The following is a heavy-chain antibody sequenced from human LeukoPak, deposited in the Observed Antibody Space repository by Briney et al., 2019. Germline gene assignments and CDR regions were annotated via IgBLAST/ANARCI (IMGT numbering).Heavy chain of an antibody. D-gene: IGHD3-3*01. CDR2: ISGCGTPT. CDR1: GFTFSGYA. CDR3: AKGSGEYRPYYFEY. Sequence: PGGSLRLSCAASGFTFSGYAMSWVRQAPGKGLEWVSSISGCGTPTYYADSVKGRLTISRDNSKNPLYLQMNSLRAEHTAVYYCAKGSGEYRPYYFEYWGQGTLVSVSS. J-gene: IGHJ4*02. V-gene: IGHV3-23*01.